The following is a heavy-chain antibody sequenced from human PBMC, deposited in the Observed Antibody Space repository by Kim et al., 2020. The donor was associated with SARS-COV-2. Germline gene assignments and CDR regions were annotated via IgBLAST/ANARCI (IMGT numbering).Heavy chain of an antibody. J-gene: IGHJ4*02. CDR3: ASSIGWLRSLEPLDY. D-gene: IGHD5-12*01. CDR2: ISSSSSYI. V-gene: IGHV3-21*01. Sequence: GGSLRLSCAASGFTFSSYSMNWVRQAPGKGLEWVSSISSSSSYIYYADSVKGRFTISRDNAKNSLYLQMNSLRAEDTAVYYCASSIGWLRSLEPLDYWGQGTLVTVSS. CDR1: GFTFSSYS.